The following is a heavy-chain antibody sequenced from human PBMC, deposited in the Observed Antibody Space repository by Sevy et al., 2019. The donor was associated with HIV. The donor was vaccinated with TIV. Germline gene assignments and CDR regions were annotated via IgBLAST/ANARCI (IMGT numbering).Heavy chain of an antibody. Sequence: SETLSLTCAVYGGSFSGYYWSWIRQPPGKGLEWIGEINHSGSTNYNPSLKSRVTITVDTSKNQFSLKLSSVTAADPAVYYCARGEAGRNYYYYYYMDVWGKGTTVTVSS. CDR3: ARGEAGRNYYYYYYMDV. J-gene: IGHJ6*03. CDR2: INHSGST. D-gene: IGHD3-10*01. V-gene: IGHV4-34*01. CDR1: GGSFSGYY.